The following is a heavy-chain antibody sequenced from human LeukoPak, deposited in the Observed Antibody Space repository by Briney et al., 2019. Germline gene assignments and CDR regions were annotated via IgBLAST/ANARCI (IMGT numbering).Heavy chain of an antibody. D-gene: IGHD2-2*01. J-gene: IGHJ3*02. CDR3: AKVARSSTTYDAFDI. V-gene: IGHV3-23*01. Sequence: PGGSLRLSCAASGFIFSSYAMNWVRQAPGKGLEWVSVISGSGGRTYYIDSVKGRLTISRDNSKNTLYLQMNSLRAEDTAVYYCAKVARSSTTYDAFDIWGQGTMVTVSS. CDR2: ISGSGGRT. CDR1: GFIFSSYA.